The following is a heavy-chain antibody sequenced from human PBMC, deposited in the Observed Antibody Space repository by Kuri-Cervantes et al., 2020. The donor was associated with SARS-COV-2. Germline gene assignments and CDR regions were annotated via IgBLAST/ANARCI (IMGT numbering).Heavy chain of an antibody. D-gene: IGHD2-21*01. V-gene: IGHV4-61*09. CDR2: MNTSGSA. CDR3: ASTAYCGGDCYSSFDY. CDR1: DGSISSGSYY. J-gene: IGHJ4*02. Sequence: SETLSLTCTVSDGSISSGSYYWSWIRQPAGKGLEWIGDMNTSGSANYNPSLRSRFTISVDTSKNQFSLKLSSVTAADTAVYYCASTAYCGGDCYSSFDYWGQGTLVTVSS.